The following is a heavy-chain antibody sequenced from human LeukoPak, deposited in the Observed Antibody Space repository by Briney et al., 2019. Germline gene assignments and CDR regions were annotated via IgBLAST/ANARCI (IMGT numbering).Heavy chain of an antibody. J-gene: IGHJ4*02. Sequence: SVKVSCKASGGTFSNYAISWVRQAPGQGLEWMGGIIPIFGTANYAQKFQGRVTITADKSTSTAYMELSSLRSEDTAVYYCARTGYSSGWYNYWGQGTLVTVSS. CDR1: GGTFSNYA. D-gene: IGHD6-19*01. CDR3: ARTGYSSGWYNY. V-gene: IGHV1-69*06. CDR2: IIPIFGTA.